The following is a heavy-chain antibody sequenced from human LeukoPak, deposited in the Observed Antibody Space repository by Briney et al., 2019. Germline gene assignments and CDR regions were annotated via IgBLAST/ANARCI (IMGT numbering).Heavy chain of an antibody. CDR1: GYTFTGYC. V-gene: IGHV1-2*02. Sequence: ASVKVSCKASGYTFTGYCMHRVRQAPGQGLEWMGWINPKSGGTNYAQKFQGRVTMTRDTSISTTYMELSRLRSDDTAVYYCARDLGISGWYAPPLGYFDYWGQGTLVTVSS. J-gene: IGHJ4*02. D-gene: IGHD6-19*01. CDR2: INPKSGGT. CDR3: ARDLGISGWYAPPLGYFDY.